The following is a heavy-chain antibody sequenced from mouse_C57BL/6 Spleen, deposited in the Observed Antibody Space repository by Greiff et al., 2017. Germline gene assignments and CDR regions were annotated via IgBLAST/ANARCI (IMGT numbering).Heavy chain of an antibody. CDR2: INPSSGYT. D-gene: IGHD1-1*01. J-gene: IGHJ2*01. V-gene: IGHV1-4*01. CDR3: AREGVITTVVAGDY. CDR1: GYTFTSYT. Sequence: QVQLQQSGAELARPGASVKMSCKASGYTFTSYTMHWVKQRPGQGLEWIGYINPSSGYTKYNQKFKDKATLTADKSSSTAYMQLSSLTSEDSAVYYCAREGVITTVVAGDYWGQGTTLTVSS.